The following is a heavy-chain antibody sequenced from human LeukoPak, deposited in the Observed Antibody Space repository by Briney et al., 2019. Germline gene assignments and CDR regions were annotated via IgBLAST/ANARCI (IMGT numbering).Heavy chain of an antibody. V-gene: IGHV1-69*13. CDR3: ARGKDTAMAYFDY. CDR2: IIPIFGTA. CDR1: GGTFSSYA. D-gene: IGHD5-18*01. Sequence: SVKVSCKASGGTFSSYAISWVRQAPGQGLEWMGGIIPIFGTANYAQNFQGRVTITADESTSTAYMELSSLRSEDTAVYYCARGKDTAMAYFDYWGQGTLVTVSS. J-gene: IGHJ4*02.